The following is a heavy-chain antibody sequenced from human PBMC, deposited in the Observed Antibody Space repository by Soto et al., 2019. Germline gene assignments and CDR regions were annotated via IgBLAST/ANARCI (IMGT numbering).Heavy chain of an antibody. CDR2: VYYSGST. CDR3: ARAPTVTRYYYQMAV. V-gene: IGHV4-59*08. Sequence: PSETLSLTCTVSGDSISSYYWSWIRQPPGKGLEWIGYVYYSGSTNYNPSLKSRVTISVDTSKNQFSPKLSSVTAAATAVYYCARAPTVTRYYYQMAVWGKGTTVTVS. D-gene: IGHD4-17*01. CDR1: GDSISSYY. J-gene: IGHJ6*03.